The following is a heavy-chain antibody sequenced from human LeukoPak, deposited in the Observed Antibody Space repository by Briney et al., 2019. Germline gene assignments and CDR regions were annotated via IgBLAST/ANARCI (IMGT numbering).Heavy chain of an antibody. Sequence: GGSLRLSCAASGFTFSSYAMSWVRQAPGKGLEWVSAISGSGGSTYYADSVKGRFTISRDNSKNTLYLQMNSLRAEDTAVYYCARDPKYYYDSSGYEFDYWGQGTLVTVSS. J-gene: IGHJ4*02. CDR3: ARDPKYYYDSSGYEFDY. V-gene: IGHV3-23*01. D-gene: IGHD3-22*01. CDR2: ISGSGGST. CDR1: GFTFSSYA.